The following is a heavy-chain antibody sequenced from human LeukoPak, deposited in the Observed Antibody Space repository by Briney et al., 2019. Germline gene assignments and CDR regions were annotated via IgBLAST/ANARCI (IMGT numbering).Heavy chain of an antibody. J-gene: IGHJ4*02. CDR2: IYTSGST. D-gene: IGHD4-23*01. V-gene: IGHV4-61*02. CDR3: AGRTTVGEAPDY. CDR1: GGSISSGSYY. Sequence: KPSQTLSLTCTVSGGSISSGSYYWSWIRQPAGKGLEWIGRIYTSGSTNYNPSLKSRVTISVDTSKNQFSLKLSSVTAADTAVYYCAGRTTVGEAPDYWGQGTLVTVSS.